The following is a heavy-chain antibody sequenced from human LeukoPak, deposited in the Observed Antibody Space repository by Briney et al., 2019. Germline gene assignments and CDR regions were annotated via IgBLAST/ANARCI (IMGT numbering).Heavy chain of an antibody. Sequence: GASVKVSCKACGGTFSSYAISWVRQAPGQRLEWMGRIIPILGIANYAQKFQGRVTITADKSTSTAYMELSSLRSEDTAVYYCARETPSMYYDILTGYFDYWGQGTLVTVSS. CDR3: ARETPSMYYDILTGYFDY. D-gene: IGHD3-9*01. CDR1: GGTFSSYA. CDR2: IIPILGIA. V-gene: IGHV1-69*04. J-gene: IGHJ4*02.